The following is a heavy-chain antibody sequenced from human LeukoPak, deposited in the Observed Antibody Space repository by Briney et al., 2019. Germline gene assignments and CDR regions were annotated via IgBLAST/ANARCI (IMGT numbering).Heavy chain of an antibody. J-gene: IGHJ3*02. CDR2: ISSSSSYI. CDR3: ARVIRVAVDAFDI. V-gene: IGHV3-21*01. CDR1: GFTFSIYS. D-gene: IGHD2-15*01. Sequence: PGGSLRLSCAASGFTFSIYSMNWVRQAPGKGLEGVSSISSSSSYIYYADSVKGRFTISRDNAKNSLYLQMNSLRAEDTAVYYCARVIRVAVDAFDIWGQGTMVTVSS.